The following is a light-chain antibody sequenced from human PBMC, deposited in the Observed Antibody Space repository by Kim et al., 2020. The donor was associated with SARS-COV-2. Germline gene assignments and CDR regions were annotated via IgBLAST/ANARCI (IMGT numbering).Light chain of an antibody. CDR3: CSYARTSSV. CDR1: SSDIGAYEN. CDR2: EVT. Sequence: QSALTQPPSASGSPGQSVTISCTGSSSDIGAYENVSWYQQHPGKAPKLMISEVTKRSSGVPDRFSGSKSGNTASLTVSELQVEDEADYYCCSYARTSSVFGTGNQVTVL. J-gene: IGLJ1*01. V-gene: IGLV2-8*01.